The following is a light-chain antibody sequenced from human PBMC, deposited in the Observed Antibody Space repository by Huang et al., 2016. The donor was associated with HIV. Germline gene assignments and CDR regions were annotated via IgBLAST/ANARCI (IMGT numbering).Light chain of an antibody. Sequence: EIVMTQSPATRSVSPGESATLSCRASQSVGSNLAWYQQRRGQAPRLLIYAASTRATGVPARCSGSGSGTEFTLTVSSLQSEDFAVYYCQQHNSWPRTFGQGTRV. J-gene: IGKJ1*01. CDR2: AAS. CDR3: QQHNSWPRT. CDR1: QSVGSN. V-gene: IGKV3-15*01.